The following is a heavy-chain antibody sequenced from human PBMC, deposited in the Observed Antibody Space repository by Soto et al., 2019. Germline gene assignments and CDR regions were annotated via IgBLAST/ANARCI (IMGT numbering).Heavy chain of an antibody. Sequence: SETLSLTCTVSGGSISSSSYYWGWIRQPPGKGLEWIGSIYYSGSTYYNPSLKSRVTISVDTSKNQFSLKLSSVTAADTAVYYCARYQTGLLSSGWYGFYYFDYWGQGTLVTVSS. CDR2: IYYSGST. D-gene: IGHD6-19*01. CDR1: GGSISSSSYY. J-gene: IGHJ4*02. CDR3: ARYQTGLLSSGWYGFYYFDY. V-gene: IGHV4-39*01.